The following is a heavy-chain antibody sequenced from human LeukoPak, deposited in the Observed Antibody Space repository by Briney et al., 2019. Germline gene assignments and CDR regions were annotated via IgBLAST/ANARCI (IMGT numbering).Heavy chain of an antibody. J-gene: IGHJ4*02. V-gene: IGHV1-69*13. Sequence: SVKVFCKASGGTFGSYAINWVRQAPGQGLEWMGGIMPTIGTANNTRKFQGRVTITADESTSTAYMELSSLRSEDTAVYYCASDLGGEYCSGWYKGDFDYWGQGTLVTVSS. CDR3: ASDLGGEYCSGWYKGDFDY. D-gene: IGHD6-19*01. CDR1: GGTFGSYA. CDR2: IMPTIGTA.